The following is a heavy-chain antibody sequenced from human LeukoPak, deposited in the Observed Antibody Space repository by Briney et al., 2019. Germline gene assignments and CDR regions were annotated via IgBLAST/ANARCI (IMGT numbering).Heavy chain of an antibody. D-gene: IGHD3-22*01. CDR3: ARSYYDSSGYWCY. CDR1: GFTFSSCS. CDR2: ISSSSSYI. V-gene: IGHV3-21*01. Sequence: PGGSLRLSCAASGFTFSSCSMNWVRQAPGKGLEWDSSISSSSSYIYYADSVKGRFTSSRDNAKNSLYLQMNSLRAEDTAVYYCARSYYDSSGYWCYWGEGSLVSVSS. J-gene: IGHJ4*02.